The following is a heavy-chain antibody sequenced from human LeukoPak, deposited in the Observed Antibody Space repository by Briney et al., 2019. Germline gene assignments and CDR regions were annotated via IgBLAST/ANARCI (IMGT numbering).Heavy chain of an antibody. Sequence: SETLSLTCAVYGGSFSGYYWSWIRQPPGKGLEWIGEINHSGSTNYNPPLKSRVTISVDTSKNQFSLKLSSVTAADTAVYYCARAYCSSTSCWYDYWGQGTLVTVSS. CDR1: GGSFSGYY. CDR3: ARAYCSSTSCWYDY. D-gene: IGHD2-2*01. V-gene: IGHV4-34*01. J-gene: IGHJ4*02. CDR2: INHSGST.